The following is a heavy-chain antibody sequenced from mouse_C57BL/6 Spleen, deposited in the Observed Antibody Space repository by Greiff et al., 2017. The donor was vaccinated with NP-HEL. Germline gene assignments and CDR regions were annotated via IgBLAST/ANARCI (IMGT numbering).Heavy chain of an antibody. D-gene: IGHD2-4*01. CDR3: ARGGYDYDGAWFAY. Sequence: EVQVVESGGGLVKPGGSLKLSCAASGFTFSSYAMSWVRQTPEKRLEWVATISDGGSYTYYPDNVKGRFTISRDNAKNNLYLQMSHLKSEDTAMYYCARGGYDYDGAWFAYWGQGTLVTVSA. J-gene: IGHJ3*01. CDR1: GFTFSSYA. CDR2: ISDGGSYT. V-gene: IGHV5-4*01.